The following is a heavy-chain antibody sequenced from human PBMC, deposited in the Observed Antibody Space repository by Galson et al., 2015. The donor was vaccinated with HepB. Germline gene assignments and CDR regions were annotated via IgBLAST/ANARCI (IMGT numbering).Heavy chain of an antibody. V-gene: IGHV3-30-3*01. CDR2: ISYDGSNK. CDR1: GFTFSSYA. Sequence: SLRLSCAASGFTFSSYAMHWVRQAPGKGLEWVAVISYDGSNKYYADSVKGRFTISRDNSKNTLYLQMNSLRAEDTAVYYCARPAPADSSSWYSDYWGQGTLVTVSS. D-gene: IGHD6-13*01. J-gene: IGHJ4*02. CDR3: ARPAPADSSSWYSDY.